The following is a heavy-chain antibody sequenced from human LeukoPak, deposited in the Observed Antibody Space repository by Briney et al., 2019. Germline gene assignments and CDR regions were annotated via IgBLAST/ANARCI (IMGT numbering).Heavy chain of an antibody. V-gene: IGHV1-2*02. CDR1: GYFFRDYY. CDR2: INPSSGDA. J-gene: IGHJ4*01. Sequence: ASVKVPCKASGYFFRDYYMHWVRQAPGQGLEWMGWINPSSGDANYAQKCQGRVTMTSDTSISTAYLELNRLRADDTAIYFCARDVHDYGGNSGFDYWGQGSLVIVSS. D-gene: IGHD4-23*01. CDR3: ARDVHDYGGNSGFDY.